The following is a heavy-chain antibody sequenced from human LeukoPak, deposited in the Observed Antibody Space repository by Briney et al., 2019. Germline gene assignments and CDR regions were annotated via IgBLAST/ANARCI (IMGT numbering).Heavy chain of an antibody. Sequence: GGSVRLSCAASGFTFSSYAMSWVRQAPGKGLEWVSAISGSGGSTYYADSVKGRFTISRDNSKNTLYLQMNSLRAEDTAVYYCAKDQYSGSYSRFDPWGQGTLVTVSS. J-gene: IGHJ5*02. V-gene: IGHV3-23*01. D-gene: IGHD1-26*01. CDR2: ISGSGGST. CDR3: AKDQYSGSYSRFDP. CDR1: GFTFSSYA.